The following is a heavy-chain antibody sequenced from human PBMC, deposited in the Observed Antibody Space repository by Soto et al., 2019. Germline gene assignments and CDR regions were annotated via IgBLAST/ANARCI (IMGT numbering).Heavy chain of an antibody. J-gene: IGHJ6*02. CDR2: ISSSSSTI. CDR1: GFTFSSYS. Sequence: GGSLRLSCAASGFTFSSYSMNWVHQAPGKGLEWVSYISSSSSTIYYADSVKGRFTISRDNAKNSLYLQMNSLRDEDTAVYYCARDPPRTGTTVYYGMDVWGQGTTVTVSS. D-gene: IGHD1-1*01. V-gene: IGHV3-48*02. CDR3: ARDPPRTGTTVYYGMDV.